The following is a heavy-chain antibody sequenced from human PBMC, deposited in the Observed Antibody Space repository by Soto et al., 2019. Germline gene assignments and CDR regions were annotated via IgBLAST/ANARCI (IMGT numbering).Heavy chain of an antibody. CDR3: ARDHVVVAATFRASYYGMDV. Sequence: PGGSLRLSCAASGFTFSSYGMHWVRQAPGKGLEWVAFISYDGSNKYYADSVKGRFTISRDNSKNTLYLQMNSLRAEDTAVYYCARDHVVVAATFRASYYGMDVWGQGTTVTVSS. V-gene: IGHV3-30*03. J-gene: IGHJ6*02. CDR1: GFTFSSYG. CDR2: ISYDGSNK. D-gene: IGHD2-15*01.